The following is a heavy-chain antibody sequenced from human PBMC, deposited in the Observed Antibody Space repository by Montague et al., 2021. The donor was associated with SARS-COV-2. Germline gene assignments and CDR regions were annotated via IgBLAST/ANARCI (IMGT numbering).Heavy chain of an antibody. CDR3: ARHYASGTYPLDL. J-gene: IGHJ5*02. Sequence: SETLSLTCAVSGVSISEFGWSWVRQSPTKGLEWVAFIFTKAGTSYSPSLESRLTVSLDTSKNQVSLNLTSVTAADTAVYYCARHYASGTYPLDLWGRGTLVPVSS. CDR2: IFTKAGT. V-gene: IGHV4-4*08. CDR1: GVSISEFG. D-gene: IGHD3-10*01.